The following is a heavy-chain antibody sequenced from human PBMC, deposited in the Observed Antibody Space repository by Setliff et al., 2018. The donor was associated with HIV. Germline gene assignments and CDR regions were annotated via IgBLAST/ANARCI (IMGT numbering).Heavy chain of an antibody. CDR1: GYTFTSYA. D-gene: IGHD4-17*01. Sequence: GASVKVSCKASGYTFTSYAIHWVRQAPGQSLEWMGWINAGYGNTKYSQKSQGRVTITRDASASTAYMELSSLRSEDTAVYYCARSPGDYLFDYWGQGTLVTVSS. V-gene: IGHV1-3*01. CDR2: INAGYGNT. J-gene: IGHJ4*02. CDR3: ARSPGDYLFDY.